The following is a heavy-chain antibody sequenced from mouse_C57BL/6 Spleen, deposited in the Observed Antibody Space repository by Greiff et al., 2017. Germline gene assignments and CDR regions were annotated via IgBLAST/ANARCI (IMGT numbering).Heavy chain of an antibody. J-gene: IGHJ1*03. Sequence: EVQRVESGPGMVKPSQSLSLPCTVTGYSITSGYDWHWIRHFPGNKLEWMGYISYSGSTNYNPSLKSRISITHDTSKNHFFLKLNSVTTEDTATYYCASGRGNWYFDVWGTGTTVTVSS. CDR2: ISYSGST. V-gene: IGHV3-1*01. D-gene: IGHD4-1*01. CDR3: ASGRGNWYFDV. CDR1: GYSITSGYD.